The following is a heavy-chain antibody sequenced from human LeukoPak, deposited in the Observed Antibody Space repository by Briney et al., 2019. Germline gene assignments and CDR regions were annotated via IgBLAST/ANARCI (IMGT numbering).Heavy chain of an antibody. D-gene: IGHD3-10*01. Sequence: PGGSLRLSCAASGFTFSDYYMSWIRQAPGKGLEWVSYISSSGSTMYYHASVKGRFTISRDNAKNSLYLQMNSLRAEDTAVYYCARAKGSYSFDYWGQGTLVTVSS. CDR3: ARAKGSYSFDY. V-gene: IGHV3-11*01. J-gene: IGHJ4*02. CDR2: ISSSGSTM. CDR1: GFTFSDYY.